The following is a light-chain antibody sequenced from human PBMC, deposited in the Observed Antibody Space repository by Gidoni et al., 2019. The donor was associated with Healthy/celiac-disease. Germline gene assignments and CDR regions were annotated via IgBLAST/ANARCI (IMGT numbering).Light chain of an antibody. CDR3: QQRSNWPPT. CDR2: DAS. V-gene: IGKV3-11*01. CDR1: QSVSSY. J-gene: IGKJ5*01. Sequence: IVLPHSPATLSLSPGERATLSCRASQSVSSYLAWYQQKPGQAPRLLIYDASNRATGIPARFSGSGSGTDFTLTISSLEPEDVAVYYCQQRSNWPPTFGQGTRLEIK.